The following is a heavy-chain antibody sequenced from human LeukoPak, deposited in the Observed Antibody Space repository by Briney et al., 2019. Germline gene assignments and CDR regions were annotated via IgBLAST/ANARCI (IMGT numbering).Heavy chain of an antibody. CDR2: ISGGGDST. J-gene: IGHJ6*02. CDR1: GLTFSSYA. V-gene: IGHV3-23*01. CDR3: ARAPYYYYYGMDV. Sequence: PGGSLRLSCAASGLTFSSYAMSWVRQAPGKGLEWVSAISGGGDSTYYVDSVKGRFTISRENAKNSLYLQMNSLRAGDTAVYYCARAPYYYYYGMDVWGQGTTVTVSS.